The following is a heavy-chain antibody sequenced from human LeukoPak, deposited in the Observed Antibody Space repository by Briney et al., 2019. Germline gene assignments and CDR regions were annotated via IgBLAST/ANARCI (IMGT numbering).Heavy chain of an antibody. CDR2: IYYSGST. J-gene: IGHJ4*02. V-gene: IGHV4-61*01. D-gene: IGHD6-13*01. CDR1: GASVSTGSYY. Sequence: TETLSLTCTVSGASVSTGSYYWSWIRQPPGKGLEWIVSIYYSGSTNYNPSLKSRVTISLDTSKNQFSLKLSSVTAADTAVYYCARDRSITWFYYWGQGTLVTASS. CDR3: ARDRSITWFYY.